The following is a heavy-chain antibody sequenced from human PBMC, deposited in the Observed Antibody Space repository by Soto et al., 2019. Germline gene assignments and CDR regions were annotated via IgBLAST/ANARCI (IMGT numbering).Heavy chain of an antibody. V-gene: IGHV3-30*18. Sequence: QVQLVESGGGVVQPGRYLRLSCATSGFTFSSYGMHWVREAPGKGLERVAVISYDGSNKYYADSVKGRFTISRDNSKNTLYLQMNSLRAEDTAVYYCAKDVVVGATTGLGDYYYYYGIDVWGQGTTVTVSS. D-gene: IGHD1-26*01. CDR3: AKDVVVGATTGLGDYYYYYGIDV. CDR1: GFTFSSYG. CDR2: ISYDGSNK. J-gene: IGHJ6*02.